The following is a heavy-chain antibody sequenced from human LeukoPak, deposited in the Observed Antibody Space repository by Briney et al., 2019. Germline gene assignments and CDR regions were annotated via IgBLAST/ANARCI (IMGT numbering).Heavy chain of an antibody. CDR1: GFIFNNYW. Sequence: GGSLRLSCAASGFIFNNYWMSWVRQIPEKGLEWVANIKHDESEKYYVDSVKGRFTISRDNAKNSVYLQMNSLRVEDTAVYYCAKDSCSSTSCYIAYWGQGTLVTVSS. V-gene: IGHV3-7*01. D-gene: IGHD2-2*02. J-gene: IGHJ4*02. CDR3: AKDSCSSTSCYIAY. CDR2: IKHDESEK.